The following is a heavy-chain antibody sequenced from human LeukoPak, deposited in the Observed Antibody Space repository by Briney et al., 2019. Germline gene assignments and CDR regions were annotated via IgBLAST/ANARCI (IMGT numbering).Heavy chain of an antibody. V-gene: IGHV4-39*07. J-gene: IGHJ4*02. CDR3: ARGCSGGSCYPAHFDY. D-gene: IGHD2-15*01. CDR2: IYYSGST. CDR1: GGSISSSSYY. Sequence: PSETLSLTCTVSGGSISSSSYYWGWIRQPPGKGLEWIGIIYYSGSTYYNPSLKSRVTISVDTSKNQFSLKLSSVTAADTAVYYCARGCSGGSCYPAHFDYWGQGTLVTVSS.